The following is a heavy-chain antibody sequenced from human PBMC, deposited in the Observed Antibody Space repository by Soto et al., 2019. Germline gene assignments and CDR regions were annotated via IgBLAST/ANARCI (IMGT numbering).Heavy chain of an antibody. CDR1: GGSISSGGYY. V-gene: IGHV4-31*03. Sequence: QVQLQESGPGLVQPSQTLSLTCTVSGGSISSGGYYWRWIRQHPGQGLEWIGHISYSGSTYYNTSLQSRVTISVDTSRNQFSLIVNSVTAADTAVYYCARGVLHWGQGTLVTVSS. J-gene: IGHJ4*01. CDR2: ISYSGST. CDR3: ARGVLH.